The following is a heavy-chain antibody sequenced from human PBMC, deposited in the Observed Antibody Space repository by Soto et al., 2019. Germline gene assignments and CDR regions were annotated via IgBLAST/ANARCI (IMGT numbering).Heavy chain of an antibody. V-gene: IGHV4-31*03. CDR3: ARDKITGLFDY. CDR1: VGSIISGAYY. CDR2: INHSGST. J-gene: IGHJ4*02. D-gene: IGHD2-8*02. Sequence: TLSLTCTVSVGSIISGAYYWSWIRQHPGKGREGIGNINHSGSTNYNPSLKSRVTISVDTSKNQFSLKLTSVTAADTAVYYCARDKITGLFDYWGQGTLVTVSS.